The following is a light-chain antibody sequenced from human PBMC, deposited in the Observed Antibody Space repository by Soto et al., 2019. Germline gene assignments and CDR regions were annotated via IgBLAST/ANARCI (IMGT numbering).Light chain of an antibody. CDR1: SSNIGNNF. CDR3: GTWDTSLSAGV. J-gene: IGLJ1*01. Sequence: QSVLTQPPSVSAAPGQKVTISCSGSSSNIGNNFVSWYQQLPGTAPKLLIYDNNKGPSGIPDRFSASKSGTSATLGITGLQTGDEADYYCGTWDTSLSAGVFGTGTKLTVL. V-gene: IGLV1-51*01. CDR2: DNN.